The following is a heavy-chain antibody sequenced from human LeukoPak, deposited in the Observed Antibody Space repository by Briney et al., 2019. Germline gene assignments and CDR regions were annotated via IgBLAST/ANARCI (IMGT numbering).Heavy chain of an antibody. Sequence: SETLSLTCAVYGGSFSGYYWSWIRRPPGKGLEWIGEINHSGSTNYNPSLKSRVTISVDTSKNQFSLKLSSVTAADTAVYYCARGHNATIDYWGQGTLVTVSS. CDR2: INHSGST. CDR1: GGSFSGYY. V-gene: IGHV4-34*01. J-gene: IGHJ4*02. D-gene: IGHD1-1*01. CDR3: ARGHNATIDY.